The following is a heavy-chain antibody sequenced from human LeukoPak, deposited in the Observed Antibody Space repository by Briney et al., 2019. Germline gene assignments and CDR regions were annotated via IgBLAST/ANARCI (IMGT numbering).Heavy chain of an antibody. CDR3: ARATASGSGRAYDH. Sequence: NSSETLSLTCAVYGESMIGHYWTWIRQPPGKRLEWIGEIHHSGGTNSNPSLKNRVTMSIDMSKNQFSLKLNSVTAADTAVYYCARATASGSGRAYDHWAQGNLVPVSS. V-gene: IGHV4-34*01. CDR2: IHHSGGT. J-gene: IGHJ4*02. D-gene: IGHD3-10*01. CDR1: GESMIGHY.